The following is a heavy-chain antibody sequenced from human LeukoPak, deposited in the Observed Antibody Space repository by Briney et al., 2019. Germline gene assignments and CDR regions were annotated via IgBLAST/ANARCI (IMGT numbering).Heavy chain of an antibody. D-gene: IGHD1-7*01. CDR2: NSSVSSYI. CDR3: ARGGVRRTIDY. Sequence: GGALRHSCAASGFTFSSYTMNWVRQAPGKGREWCSSNSSVSSYIYYADSVKGRFTIPRDNAKNSLYLQVNSLRAEDTALYYCARGGVRRTIDYWGEGTLVTVS. CDR1: GFTFSSYT. V-gene: IGHV3-21*01. J-gene: IGHJ4*02.